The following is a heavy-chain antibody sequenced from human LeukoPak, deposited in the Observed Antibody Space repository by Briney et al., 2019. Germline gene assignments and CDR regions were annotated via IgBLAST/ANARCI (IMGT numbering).Heavy chain of an antibody. CDR3: AREYRRYCSSTSCSYPNNWFDP. CDR2: IYYSGST. CDR1: GGSISSYY. D-gene: IGHD2-2*01. V-gene: IGHV4-59*01. J-gene: IGHJ5*02. Sequence: SETLSLTCTVSGGSISSYYWSWIRQPPGKGLEWIGYIYYSGSTNYNPSLKSRATISVDTSKNQFSLKLSSVTAADTAVYYCAREYRRYCSSTSCSYPNNWFDPWGQGTLVTVSS.